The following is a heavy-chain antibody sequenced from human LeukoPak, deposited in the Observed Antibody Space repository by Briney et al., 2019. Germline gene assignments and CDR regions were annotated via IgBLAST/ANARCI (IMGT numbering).Heavy chain of an antibody. J-gene: IGHJ4*02. CDR2: ISGSGGDT. CDR1: GFTFNNYA. D-gene: IGHD1-20*01. V-gene: IGHV3-23*02. Sequence: GGSLRLSCAASGFTFNNYAMGWVRQAPGRGLEWVSDISGSGGDTYYGDSVKGRFTISRDDSKSTLFLQMNSLKSEDTAVYYCTTLTGSTRHFDDWGQGTLVTVSS. CDR3: TTLTGSTRHFDD.